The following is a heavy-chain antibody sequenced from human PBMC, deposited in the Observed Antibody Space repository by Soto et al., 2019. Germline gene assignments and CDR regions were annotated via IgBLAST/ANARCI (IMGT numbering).Heavy chain of an antibody. D-gene: IGHD6-13*01. CDR2: IYYSGST. V-gene: IGHV4-31*03. J-gene: IGHJ4*02. Sequence: QVQLQESGPGLVKPSQTLSLTCTVSGGSISSGGYYWSWIRQHPGKGLEWIGYIYYSGSTYYNPSLKSRVTISVGTSKSQSSLKLSSVTAADTAVYYGARDVGQQLVGWGQGTLVTVSS. CDR1: GGSISSGGYY. CDR3: ARDVGQQLVG.